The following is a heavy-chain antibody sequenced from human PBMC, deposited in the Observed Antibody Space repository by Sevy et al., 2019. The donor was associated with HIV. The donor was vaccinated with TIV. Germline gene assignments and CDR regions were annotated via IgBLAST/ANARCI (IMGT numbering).Heavy chain of an antibody. Sequence: GGSLRLSCAVSGFTFSSYAMNWVRQAPGKGLEWVSSISGSVNSTYYADSVKGRFTISRDNSKNTLYLQMNSLRAEDMAVYYCAKKYDTSGYYFDYWGQGTLVTVSS. CDR2: ISGSVNST. CDR3: AKKYDTSGYYFDY. D-gene: IGHD3-22*01. CDR1: GFTFSSYA. J-gene: IGHJ4*02. V-gene: IGHV3-23*01.